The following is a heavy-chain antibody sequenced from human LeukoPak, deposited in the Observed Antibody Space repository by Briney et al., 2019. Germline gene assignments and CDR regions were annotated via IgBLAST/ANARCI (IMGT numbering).Heavy chain of an antibody. CDR1: GYTFTSYG. J-gene: IGHJ4*02. D-gene: IGHD3-10*01. CDR3: ARATDITMVRGAGDLFDY. CDR2: INPNSGGT. V-gene: IGHV1-2*02. Sequence: GASVKVSCKASGYTFTSYGISWVRQAPGQGLEWMGWINPNSGGTNYVQKFQGRVAMTRDTSISTAYMELSRLRSDDTAVYYCARATDITMVRGAGDLFDYWGQGTLVTVSS.